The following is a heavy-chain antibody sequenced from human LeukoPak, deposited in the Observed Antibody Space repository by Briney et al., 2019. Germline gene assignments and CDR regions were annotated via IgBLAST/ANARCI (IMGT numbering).Heavy chain of an antibody. CDR3: ARSGDSSHLDAFDI. D-gene: IGHD3-22*01. V-gene: IGHV3-30-3*01. Sequence: GRSLRLSCAASGFTFSSYAMHWVRQATGKGLEWVAVISYDGSNKYYADSVKGRFTISRDNSKNTLYLQMNSLRAEDTAVYYCARSGDSSHLDAFDIWGQGTMVTVSS. J-gene: IGHJ3*02. CDR1: GFTFSSYA. CDR2: ISYDGSNK.